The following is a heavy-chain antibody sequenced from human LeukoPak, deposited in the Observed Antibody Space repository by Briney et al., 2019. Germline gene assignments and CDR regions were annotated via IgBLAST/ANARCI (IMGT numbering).Heavy chain of an antibody. J-gene: IGHJ4*02. D-gene: IGHD6-19*01. V-gene: IGHV3-48*01. CDR2: ITSSGSSI. Sequence: GGPLRLSCAASGFSFRSHGMNWVRQAPGKGLEWVSYITSSGSSIYYADSVKGRFTISRDNAKNSLYLQMNSLRAEDTAVYYCARDVATSGWATFYWGPGTLVTVSS. CDR1: GFSFRSHG. CDR3: ARDVATSGWATFY.